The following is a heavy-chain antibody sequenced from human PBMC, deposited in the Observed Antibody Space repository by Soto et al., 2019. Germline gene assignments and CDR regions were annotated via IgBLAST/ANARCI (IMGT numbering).Heavy chain of an antibody. J-gene: IGHJ5*02. D-gene: IGHD3-3*01. V-gene: IGHV3-7*01. CDR2: IKQDGSEK. CDR3: ASAEGDFWSQRRSQATWFDP. Sequence: EVQLVESGGGLVQPGGSLRLSCAASGFTFSSYWMSWVRQAPGKGLEWVANIKQDGSEKYYVDSVKGRFTISRDNAKNSLYQQMNSLRAEDTAVYYCASAEGDFWSQRRSQATWFDPWGQGTLVTVSS. CDR1: GFTFSSYW.